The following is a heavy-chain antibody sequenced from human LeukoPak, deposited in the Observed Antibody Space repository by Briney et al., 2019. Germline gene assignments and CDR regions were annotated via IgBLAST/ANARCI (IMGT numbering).Heavy chain of an antibody. V-gene: IGHV4-30-2*06. Sequence: TLSLTCSVSGDSISIGDYRWSWIRQSPGKGLEWIGYIYHSGSTYYNPSLKSRVTLSVDRSKNQFSLKLSSVTAADTAVYYCARATVTTGYLDWFDPWGQGTLVTVSS. J-gene: IGHJ5*02. CDR3: ARATVTTGYLDWFDP. CDR2: IYHSGST. CDR1: GDSISIGDYR. D-gene: IGHD4-17*01.